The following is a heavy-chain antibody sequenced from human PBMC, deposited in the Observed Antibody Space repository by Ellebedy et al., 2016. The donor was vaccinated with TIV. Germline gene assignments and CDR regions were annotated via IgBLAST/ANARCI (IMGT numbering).Heavy chain of an antibody. V-gene: IGHV5-51*01. D-gene: IGHD3-22*01. CDR2: IYPHDSNT. CDR1: GYYFTAYW. CDR3: ARHIYDSSGYFYDF. Sequence: GGSLRLSCQASGYYFTAYWIGWVRQMPGKALEWVGIIYPHDSNTRYSPSFQGQVTMSADKSTDTAFLQWSSLKASDTAMYYCARHIYDSSGYFYDFWGQGTLVTVSS. J-gene: IGHJ4*02.